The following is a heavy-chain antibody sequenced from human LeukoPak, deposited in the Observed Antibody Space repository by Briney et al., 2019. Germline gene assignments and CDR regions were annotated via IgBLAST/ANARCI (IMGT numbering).Heavy chain of an antibody. Sequence: GGSWSFSCPASGLTFRSNWMSWFRQAPGKGREGVANIKQDGSEKYYVDSVKGRFTISRDNAKNSLFLQMNSLRAEDTAVYYCASVIAVAALFDYWGQGTLVTVSS. CDR2: IKQDGSEK. CDR3: ASVIAVAALFDY. V-gene: IGHV3-7*01. J-gene: IGHJ4*02. D-gene: IGHD6-19*01. CDR1: GLTFRSNW.